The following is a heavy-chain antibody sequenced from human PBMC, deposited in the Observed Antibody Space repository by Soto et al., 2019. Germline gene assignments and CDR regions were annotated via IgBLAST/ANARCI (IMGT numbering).Heavy chain of an antibody. V-gene: IGHV1-58*01. J-gene: IGHJ6*02. Sequence: SVKVSCKASGFTFTSSAVQWVRQARGQRLEWIGWIVVGSGNTNYAQKFQEGVTITRDMSTSTAYMELSSLRSEDTAVYYCAAANIVVVPAAKLTWYYYYGMDVWGQGTTVTVSS. D-gene: IGHD2-2*01. CDR2: IVVGSGNT. CDR1: GFTFTSSA. CDR3: AAANIVVVPAAKLTWYYYYGMDV.